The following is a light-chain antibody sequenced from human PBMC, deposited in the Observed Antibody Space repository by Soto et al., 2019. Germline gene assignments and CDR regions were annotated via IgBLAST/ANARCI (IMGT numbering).Light chain of an antibody. V-gene: IGLV2-8*01. CDR1: SSDVGGYNY. CDR2: EVT. CDR3: ASYAGSITL. Sequence: QSALTQPPSASGSPGQSVTISCTGTSSDVGGYNYVSWYQQYPGKAPRLIIYEVTKRPSGVPDRFSGSKSGNTASLTVSGLQADDEADYYCASYAGSITLYGGGTKVTVL. J-gene: IGLJ2*01.